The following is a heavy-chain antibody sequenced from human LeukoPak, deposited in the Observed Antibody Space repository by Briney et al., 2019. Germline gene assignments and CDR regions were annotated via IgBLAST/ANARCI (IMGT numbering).Heavy chain of an antibody. CDR2: ISGSGVST. CDR3: AKDLYCSSNSCYLFDY. Sequence: GASLRLSCAASGFTFSSYAMSWVRQAPGNGLEWVSAISGSGVSTYYADSVKGRFTISRDYSKNTLYLQMDSLRAEDTAVYYCAKDLYCSSNSCYLFDYWGQGTLVTVSS. CDR1: GFTFSSYA. D-gene: IGHD2-2*01. J-gene: IGHJ4*02. V-gene: IGHV3-23*01.